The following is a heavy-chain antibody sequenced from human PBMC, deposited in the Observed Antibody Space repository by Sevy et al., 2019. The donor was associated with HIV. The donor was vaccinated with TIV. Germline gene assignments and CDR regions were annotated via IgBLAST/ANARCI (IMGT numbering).Heavy chain of an antibody. V-gene: IGHV1-18*01. Sequence: ASVKVSCKASGYTFTSYGISWVRQAPGQGLEWMGWISAYNGNTNYAQKLQGRVTMTTDTSTSTAYMELRSLRSDDTAVYYCARISSSWYYYYYYMDVWGKGTTVTVSS. CDR3: ARISSSWYYYYYYMDV. D-gene: IGHD6-13*01. CDR2: ISAYNGNT. CDR1: GYTFTSYG. J-gene: IGHJ6*03.